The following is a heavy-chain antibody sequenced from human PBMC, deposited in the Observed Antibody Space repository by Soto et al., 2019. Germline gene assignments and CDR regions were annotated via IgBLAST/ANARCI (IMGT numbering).Heavy chain of an antibody. CDR2: INPSGGST. Sequence: ASVKVSCKASGYTFTSYYMHWVRQAPGQGLEWMGIINPSGGSTSYAQKFQGRVTMTRDTSTSTVYMELSSLRSEDTAVYYCARDATVAGTKGWFDPWGQGTLVTVS. CDR1: GYTFTSYY. J-gene: IGHJ5*02. CDR3: ARDATVAGTKGWFDP. V-gene: IGHV1-46*01. D-gene: IGHD6-19*01.